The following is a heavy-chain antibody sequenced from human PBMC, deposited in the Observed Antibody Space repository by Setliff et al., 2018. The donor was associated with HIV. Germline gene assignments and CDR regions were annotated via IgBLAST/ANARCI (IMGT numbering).Heavy chain of an antibody. CDR1: GLIFSSYE. CDR3: AKLGGSGSYSNAFDY. D-gene: IGHD3-10*01. Sequence: GGSLRLSCAASGLIFSSYEMNWVRQAPGKGLEWVSVISDGGGGTDYADSVKGRFTISRDNSRNTLYLQMNSLRAEDTAVYFCAKLGGSGSYSNAFDYWGQGTLVTVSS. CDR2: ISDGGGGT. J-gene: IGHJ4*02. V-gene: IGHV3-23*01.